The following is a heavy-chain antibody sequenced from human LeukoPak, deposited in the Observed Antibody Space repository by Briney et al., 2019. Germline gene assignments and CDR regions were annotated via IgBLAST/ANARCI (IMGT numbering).Heavy chain of an antibody. J-gene: IGHJ5*02. CDR1: EFTFRSYA. D-gene: IGHD4-23*01. CDR2: ISGSGGST. V-gene: IGHV3-23*01. CDR3: ARLVTGTTVINSGWFDP. Sequence: PGGSLRLSCAASEFTFRSYAMSWVRQAPGKGLEWVSHISGSGGSTYYADSVKGRFSISRDNSKNTVYLQMNSLRAEDTAVYYCARLVTGTTVINSGWFDPWGQGTLVTVSS.